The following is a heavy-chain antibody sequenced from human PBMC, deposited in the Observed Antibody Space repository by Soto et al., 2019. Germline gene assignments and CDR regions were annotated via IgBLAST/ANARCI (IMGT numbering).Heavy chain of an antibody. D-gene: IGHD3-22*01. J-gene: IGHJ3*02. V-gene: IGHV3-23*01. CDR2: ISGSGGST. Sequence: GGSLRLSCAASGFTFSSYAMSWVRQAPGKGLEWVSAISGSGGSTYYADSVKGRFTISRDNSKNTLYLQMNSLRAEDTAVYYCASLYYYDSSGYYYTGAFDIWGQGTMVTVSS. CDR1: GFTFSSYA. CDR3: ASLYYYDSSGYYYTGAFDI.